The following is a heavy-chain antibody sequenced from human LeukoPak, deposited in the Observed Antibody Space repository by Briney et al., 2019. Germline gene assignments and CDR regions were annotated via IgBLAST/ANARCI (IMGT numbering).Heavy chain of an antibody. V-gene: IGHV1-18*01. CDR2: ISAYNGNT. CDR3: ARDFSDKTYYDFWSGYYTRVSPYNWFDP. Sequence: ASVKVSCKASGYTFTSYGISWVRQAPGQGLEWMGWISAYNGNTNYAQKLQGRVTMTTDTSTSTAYMELRSLRSDDTVVYYCARDFSDKTYYDFWSGYYTRVSPYNWFDPWGQGTLVTVSS. J-gene: IGHJ5*02. CDR1: GYTFTSYG. D-gene: IGHD3-3*01.